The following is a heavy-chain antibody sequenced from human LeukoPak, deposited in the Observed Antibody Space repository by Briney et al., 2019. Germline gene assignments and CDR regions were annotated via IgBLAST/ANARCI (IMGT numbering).Heavy chain of an antibody. V-gene: IGHV3-53*01. J-gene: IGHJ4*02. D-gene: IGHD5-12*01. CDR2: IYSGGST. CDR1: GFTVSSNY. CDR3: ARVGVAIDHFDY. Sequence: GGSLRLSCVASGFTVSSNYMSWVRQAPGKGLEWVSVIYSGGSTYYADSVKGRFTISRDNSKNTLYLQMNSLRAEDTAVYYCARVGVAIDHFDYWGQGTLVTVSS.